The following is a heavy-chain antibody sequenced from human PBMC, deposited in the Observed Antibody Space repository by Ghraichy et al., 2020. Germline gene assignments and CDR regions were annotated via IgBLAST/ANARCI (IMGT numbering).Heavy chain of an antibody. J-gene: IGHJ4*02. V-gene: IGHV4-61*01. Sequence: SETLSLTCTVSGSSVSSGSYYWSWIRQPPGKGLEWIGYIYYSGSTNYNPSLKSRVTISVDTSKNQFSLKLSSVTAADTAVYYCARMVVAAYEVYFDYWGQGTLVTVSS. CDR2: IYYSGST. D-gene: IGHD2-15*01. CDR1: GSSVSSGSYY. CDR3: ARMVVAAYEVYFDY.